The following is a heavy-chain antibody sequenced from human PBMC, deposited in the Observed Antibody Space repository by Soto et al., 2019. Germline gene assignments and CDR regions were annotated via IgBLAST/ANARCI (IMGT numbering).Heavy chain of an antibody. CDR1: GGSISSYY. CDR3: AREVSTSLNWFDT. Sequence: SETLSLTCTVSGGSISSYYWSWIRQPPGKGLEWIGYIYYSGSTNYNPSLKSRVTISVDTSKNQFSLKLSSVTAADTAVYYCAREVSTSLNWFDTWGQGTPVTVSS. J-gene: IGHJ5*02. V-gene: IGHV4-59*01. D-gene: IGHD2-2*01. CDR2: IYYSGST.